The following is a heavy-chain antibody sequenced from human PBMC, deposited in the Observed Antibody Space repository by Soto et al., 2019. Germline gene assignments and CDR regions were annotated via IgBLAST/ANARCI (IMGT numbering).Heavy chain of an antibody. V-gene: IGHV4-34*01. CDR3: ARGRQGDIGYGPPTTYYYYGMDV. CDR2: INHSGST. CDR1: GGSFSGYY. J-gene: IGHJ6*02. D-gene: IGHD5-18*01. Sequence: SETLSLTCAVYGGSFSGYYWSWIRQPPGKGLEWIGEINHSGSTNYNPSLKSRVTISVDTSKNQFSLKLSSVTAADTAVYYCARGRQGDIGYGPPTTYYYYGMDVWGQGTTVTVSS.